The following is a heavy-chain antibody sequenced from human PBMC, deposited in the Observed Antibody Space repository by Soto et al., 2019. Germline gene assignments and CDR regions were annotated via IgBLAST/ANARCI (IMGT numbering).Heavy chain of an antibody. Sequence: QITLKESGPPLVKPTQTLTLTCTFSGFSLSTRRVGVGWIRQPPGKALEWLGIIYWDDDKRYNPPLQHRVTITKDTSKNQVVLTMTNXDPADTGTXXXARXXXAGDXLGCFDYWGQGTAVTVSS. J-gene: IGHJ4*02. CDR3: ARXXXAGDXLGCFDY. CDR2: IYWDDDK. D-gene: IGHD7-27*01. V-gene: IGHV2-5*02. CDR1: GFSLSTRRVG.